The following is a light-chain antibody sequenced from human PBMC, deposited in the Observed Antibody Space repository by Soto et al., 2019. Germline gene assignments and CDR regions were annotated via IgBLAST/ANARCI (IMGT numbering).Light chain of an antibody. Sequence: QSVLTQPPSVSGAPGQRVTISCTGSSSNIGAGFDVHWYQQLPGTAPKLLIYGNNNRPSGVPDRFSGSKSGTSASLAITGLQAEDEADYYCQSYDSSLTVVFRGGTKLTVL. CDR3: QSYDSSLTVV. CDR1: SSNIGAGFD. V-gene: IGLV1-40*01. J-gene: IGLJ2*01. CDR2: GNN.